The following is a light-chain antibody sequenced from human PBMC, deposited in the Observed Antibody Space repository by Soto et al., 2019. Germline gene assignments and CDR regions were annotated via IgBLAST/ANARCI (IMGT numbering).Light chain of an antibody. CDR1: QSVLYSSNNKNY. Sequence: DIVMTQSPDSLAVSLGERATINCKSSQSVLYSSNNKNYLAWYQQKPGQPPKLLIYWASTRESGVPDRFSGSGSGTDFTLTISSLQAEDVAVYYSQQYYSTPPAFGGGTKVELK. CDR3: QQYYSTPPA. CDR2: WAS. V-gene: IGKV4-1*01. J-gene: IGKJ4*01.